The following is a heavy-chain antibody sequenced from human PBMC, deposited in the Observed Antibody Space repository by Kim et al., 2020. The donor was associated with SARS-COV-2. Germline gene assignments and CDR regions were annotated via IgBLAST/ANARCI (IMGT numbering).Heavy chain of an antibody. CDR1: GYTFTSSG. V-gene: IGHV1-3*04. Sequence: ASVKVSCKASGYTFTSSGISWARQAPGQRLEWMGWINTANGNTKYSQKFQDRVTITRDTSARTAYMELNSLRSEDAAVYYCARQSKMDVWCQGSPVTVSS. CDR2: INTANGNT. CDR3: ARQSKMDV. J-gene: IGHJ6*02.